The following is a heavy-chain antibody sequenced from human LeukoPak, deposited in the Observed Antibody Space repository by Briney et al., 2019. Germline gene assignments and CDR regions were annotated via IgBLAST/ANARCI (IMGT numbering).Heavy chain of an antibody. D-gene: IGHD6-13*01. V-gene: IGHV1-69*05. CDR2: IIPIFGTA. CDR3: ARAGVAAGNWFDP. J-gene: IGHJ5*02. Sequence: SVKVSCKASGGTSSSYAISWERQAPGQGLEWMGGIIPIFGTANYAQKFQGRVTITTDESTSTAYMELSSLRSEDTAVYYCARAGVAAGNWFDPWGQGTLVTVSS. CDR1: GGTSSSYA.